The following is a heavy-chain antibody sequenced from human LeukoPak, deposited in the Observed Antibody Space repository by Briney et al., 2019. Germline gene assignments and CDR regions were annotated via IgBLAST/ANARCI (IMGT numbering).Heavy chain of an antibody. CDR2: IYYSGST. V-gene: IGHV4-39*07. CDR1: GFIFSSYG. J-gene: IGHJ4*02. CDR3: ARLRSMVRGVTYSDY. D-gene: IGHD3-10*01. Sequence: GTLRLSCAASGFIFSSYGMSWVRQAPGKGLEWIGSIYYSGSTYYNPSLKSRVTISVDTSKNQFSLKLSSVTAADTAVYYCARLRSMVRGVTYSDYWGQGTLVTVSS.